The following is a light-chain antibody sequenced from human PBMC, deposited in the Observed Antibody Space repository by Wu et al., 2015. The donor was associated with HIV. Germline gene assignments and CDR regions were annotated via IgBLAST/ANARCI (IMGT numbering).Light chain of an antibody. V-gene: IGKV1-39*01. CDR1: QNINSY. Sequence: DIQMTQSPSSLSAPVGDRVTITCRANQNINSYLNWYQQEPGKAPKLLIYAASDLKRGVPARFRGSGSGTYFTFTITSLQAEDFVTYYCQQGYSTRPTFGQGTRLEIK. J-gene: IGKJ5*01. CDR2: AAS. CDR3: QQGYSTRPT.